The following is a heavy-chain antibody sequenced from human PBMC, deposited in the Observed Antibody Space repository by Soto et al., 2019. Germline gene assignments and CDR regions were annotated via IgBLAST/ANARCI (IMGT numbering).Heavy chain of an antibody. V-gene: IGHV3-33*01. D-gene: IGHD2-15*01. Sequence: GGSLRLSCAASGFTFSSYGMHWVRQAPGKGLEWVAVIWYDGSNKYYADSVKGRFTISRDNSKNTLYLQMNSLRAEDTAVYYCARDDECSGGSCPLTDAFDIWGQGTMVTVSS. CDR1: GFTFSSYG. J-gene: IGHJ3*02. CDR3: ARDDECSGGSCPLTDAFDI. CDR2: IWYDGSNK.